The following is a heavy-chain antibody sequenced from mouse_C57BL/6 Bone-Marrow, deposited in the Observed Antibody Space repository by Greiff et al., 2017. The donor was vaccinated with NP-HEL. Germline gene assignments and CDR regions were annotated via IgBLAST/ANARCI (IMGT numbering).Heavy chain of an antibody. V-gene: IGHV5-4*01. CDR1: GFTFSSYA. CDR2: ISDGGSYT. J-gene: IGHJ3*01. CDR3: ARDLKLRSWFAY. D-gene: IGHD1-1*01. Sequence: EVKLVESGGGLVKPGGSLKLSCAASGFTFSSYAMSWVRQTPEKRLEWVATISDGGSYTYYPDNVKGRFTISRDNAKNNLYLQMSHLKSEDTAMYYCARDLKLRSWFAYWGQGTLVTVSA.